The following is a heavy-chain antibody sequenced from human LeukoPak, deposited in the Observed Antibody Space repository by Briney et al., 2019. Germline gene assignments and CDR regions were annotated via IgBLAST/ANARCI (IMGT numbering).Heavy chain of an antibody. J-gene: IGHJ3*02. CDR1: GFTFSSYE. Sequence: GGSLRLSCVASGFTFSSYEMHWVRQAPGKGLEWVANIKQDGSEKSYVDSVKGRFTISRDNAKNSLDLQMNSLRAEDTAVYYCARATTIFGVVSAFDIWGQGTMVTVSS. D-gene: IGHD3-3*01. CDR2: IKQDGSEK. V-gene: IGHV3-7*01. CDR3: ARATTIFGVVSAFDI.